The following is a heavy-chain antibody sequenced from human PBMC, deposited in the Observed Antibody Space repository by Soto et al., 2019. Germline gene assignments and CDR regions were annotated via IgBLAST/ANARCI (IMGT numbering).Heavy chain of an antibody. Sequence: GGSLRLSCAASGFTVSSNYMSWVRQAPGKGLEWVSVIYSGGSTYYADSVKGRFTISRDNSKNTLYLQMNSLRAEDTAVYYCARQVSSDYGDPNWYFDLWGRGTLVTVSS. D-gene: IGHD4-17*01. V-gene: IGHV3-66*04. CDR3: ARQVSSDYGDPNWYFDL. J-gene: IGHJ2*01. CDR2: IYSGGST. CDR1: GFTVSSNY.